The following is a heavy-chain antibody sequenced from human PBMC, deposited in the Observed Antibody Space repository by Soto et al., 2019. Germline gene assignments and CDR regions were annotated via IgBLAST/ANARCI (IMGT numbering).Heavy chain of an antibody. CDR2: ISSGSSSI. Sequence: EVQLVDSGGGLVQPGGSLRLSCAASGFTFSRDSMKWVRQAPGKGLEWVAYISSGSSSIFYADSVKGRFTISRDNAKNSLYLQMNSLRDEDTAVYYCIPDLIDDYGDYVSGFDYWGQGTLVTVSS. D-gene: IGHD4-17*01. CDR1: GFTFSRDS. CDR3: IPDLIDDYGDYVSGFDY. J-gene: IGHJ4*02. V-gene: IGHV3-48*02.